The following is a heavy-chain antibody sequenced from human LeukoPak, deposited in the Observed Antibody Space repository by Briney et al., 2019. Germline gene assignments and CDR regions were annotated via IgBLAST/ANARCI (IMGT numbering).Heavy chain of an antibody. V-gene: IGHV4-59*01. J-gene: IGHJ4*02. Sequence: SETLSLTCTVSVGSISRYYWSWVRQPPGRGLEWVGYIYYSGSTNYNTSLKSRVTISVDTSKNQFSLKLSSVTAADRAVYYCARLYCYDSSGYYPYFDYWGQGTLVTVSS. D-gene: IGHD3-22*01. CDR2: IYYSGST. CDR1: VGSISRYY. CDR3: ARLYCYDSSGYYPYFDY.